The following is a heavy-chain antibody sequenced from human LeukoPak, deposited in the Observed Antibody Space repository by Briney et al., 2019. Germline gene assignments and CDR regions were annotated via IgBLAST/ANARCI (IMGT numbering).Heavy chain of an antibody. J-gene: IGHJ5*02. D-gene: IGHD3-9*01. V-gene: IGHV4-39*07. Sequence: SETLSLTCTVSGGSISSSSYYWGWIRQPPGKGLEWIGEINHSGSTNYNPSLKSRVTISVDTSKNQFSLKLSSVTAADTAVYYCARRALLRYFDWSRTSGNWFDPWGQGTLVTVSS. CDR1: GGSISSSSYY. CDR2: INHSGST. CDR3: ARRALLRYFDWSRTSGNWFDP.